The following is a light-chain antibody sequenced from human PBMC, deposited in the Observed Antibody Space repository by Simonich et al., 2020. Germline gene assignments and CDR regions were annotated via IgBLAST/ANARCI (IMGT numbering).Light chain of an antibody. J-gene: IGLJ3*02. Sequence: QSVLTQPPSASGTPGQRVTISCSGSSSNIGSNYVSWYQPLPGSAPKLLIYRNHQRPPGVPDRFSGSKSGTSASLAIIGLRSEDEADYYCAAWDDSLSGPVFGGGTKLTVL. V-gene: IGLV1-47*01. CDR1: SSNIGSNY. CDR2: RNH. CDR3: AAWDDSLSGPV.